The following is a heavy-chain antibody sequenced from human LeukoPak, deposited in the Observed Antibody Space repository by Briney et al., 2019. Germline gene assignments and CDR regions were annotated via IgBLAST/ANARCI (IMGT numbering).Heavy chain of an antibody. CDR2: ISRSSNYK. CDR1: GFTFSSYS. Sequence: PGGSLRLSCAASGFTFSSYSMNWVRQAPGKGLEWVSSISRSSNYKYYADSVKGRFTISRDNAKDSLYMQMNSLRAEDTALYYCASSRYDSSGYYGIIGNWGQGTLVTVSS. J-gene: IGHJ4*02. CDR3: ASSRYDSSGYYGIIGN. V-gene: IGHV3-21*01. D-gene: IGHD3-22*01.